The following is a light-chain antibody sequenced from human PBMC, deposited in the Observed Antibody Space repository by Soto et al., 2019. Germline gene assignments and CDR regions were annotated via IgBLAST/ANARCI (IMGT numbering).Light chain of an antibody. CDR2: GNN. J-gene: IGLJ1*01. CDR1: SSNIGANYD. CDR3: QSYDSTLSARYV. V-gene: IGLV1-40*01. Sequence: QSVLTQPPAVSGAPGQRVTISCTGSSSNIGANYDVHWYQHRPGTAPKLLIFGNNNRPSGVPDRSSGSKSGTSASLAITGLQAEDEGDYYCQSYDSTLSARYVFGTGTKVTVL.